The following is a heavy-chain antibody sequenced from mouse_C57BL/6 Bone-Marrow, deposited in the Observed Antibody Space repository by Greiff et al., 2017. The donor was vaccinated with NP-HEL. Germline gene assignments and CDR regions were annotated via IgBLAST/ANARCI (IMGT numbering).Heavy chain of an antibody. Sequence: VQLQQPGAELVKPGASVKLSCKASGYTFTSYWMHWVKQRPGQGLEWIGMIHPNSGSTNYNEKFKSKATLTVDKSSSTAYMQLSSLTSEDSAVYYCARDYGSSDAFAYWGQGTLVTVSA. CDR2: IHPNSGST. CDR1: GYTFTSYW. D-gene: IGHD1-1*01. V-gene: IGHV1-64*01. CDR3: ARDYGSSDAFAY. J-gene: IGHJ3*01.